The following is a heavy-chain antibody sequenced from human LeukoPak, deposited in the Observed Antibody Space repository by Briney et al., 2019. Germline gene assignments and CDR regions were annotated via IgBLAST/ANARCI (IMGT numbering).Heavy chain of an antibody. D-gene: IGHD3/OR15-3a*01. V-gene: IGHV1-18*01. J-gene: IGHJ5*02. CDR1: GYTFSTYA. Sequence: GASVKVSSKPSGYTFSTYAVTMERQAPGQGLEWLGWITGYNDDTKIAEGFQGRVSMTRDTSTSTAYLVLGGLRSDDTAVYYCARVRSLDNDFWNDYFSVNWFVPCAQGTLVTVSS. CDR2: ITGYNDDT. CDR3: ARVRSLDNDFWNDYFSVNWFVP.